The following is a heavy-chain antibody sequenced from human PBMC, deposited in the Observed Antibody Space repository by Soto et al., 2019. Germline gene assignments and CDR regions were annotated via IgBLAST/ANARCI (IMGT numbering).Heavy chain of an antibody. CDR3: ARVQGYSYGYNAFDI. CDR1: GGTFSSYA. Sequence: ASVKVSCKASGGTFSSYAISWVRQAPGQGLEWMGGIIPIFGTANYAQKFQGRVTITADESTSTAYMELSSLRSEDTAVYYCARVQGYSYGYNAFDIWGQGTMVTVSS. V-gene: IGHV1-69*13. CDR2: IIPIFGTA. D-gene: IGHD5-18*01. J-gene: IGHJ3*02.